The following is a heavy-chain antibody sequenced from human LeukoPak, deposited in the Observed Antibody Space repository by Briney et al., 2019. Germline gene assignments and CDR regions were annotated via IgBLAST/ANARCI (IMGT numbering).Heavy chain of an antibody. J-gene: IGHJ4*02. CDR3: ARGSLGYCSGGSCYLYYFDY. D-gene: IGHD2-15*01. Sequence: PSGTLPLTCAVSGGSISSSNWWSWVRQPPRKGLEWIGEIYHSGSTNYNLSLKSRVTISVDKSKNQFSLKLSSVTAADTAVYYCARGSLGYCSGGSCYLYYFDYWGQGTLVTVSS. CDR1: GGSISSSNW. V-gene: IGHV4-4*02. CDR2: IYHSGST.